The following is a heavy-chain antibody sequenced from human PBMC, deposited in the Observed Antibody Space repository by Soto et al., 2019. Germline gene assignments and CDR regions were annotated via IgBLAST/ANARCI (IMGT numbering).Heavy chain of an antibody. CDR3: AKDRCSGGSCDSWDS. D-gene: IGHD2-15*01. CDR2: ISGSGGRI. J-gene: IGHJ4*02. V-gene: IGHV3-23*01. CDR1: GFTFNRYA. Sequence: EVQVLESGGGLVQPGGSLRLSCTASGFTFNRYAMSWVRQAPEKGLEWVLVISGSGGRIYYAESVKGRFTISRDNSKNMLYLQMNSLRVEDTAVYYCAKDRCSGGSCDSWDSWGQGTPVTVSS.